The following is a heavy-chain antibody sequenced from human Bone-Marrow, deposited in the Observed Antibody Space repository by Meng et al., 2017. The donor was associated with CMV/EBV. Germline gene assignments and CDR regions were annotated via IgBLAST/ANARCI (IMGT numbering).Heavy chain of an antibody. D-gene: IGHD4-23*01. V-gene: IGHV3-74*01. CDR2: INSDGNST. J-gene: IGHJ6*04. CDR3: ARAGGGFYGMDV. CDR1: GFTFSSYW. Sequence: GGSLRLSCAASGFTFSSYWMHWVRQAPGKGLVWVSRINSDGNSTTYADSVKGRFTISRDNAKNTLYLQMNSLRREDTAVYYCARAGGGFYGMDVWGEEATVTFSS.